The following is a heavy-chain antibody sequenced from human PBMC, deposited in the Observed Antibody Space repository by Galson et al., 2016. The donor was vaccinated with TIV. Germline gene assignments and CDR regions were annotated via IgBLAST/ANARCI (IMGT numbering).Heavy chain of an antibody. CDR3: ARRFYFDY. CDR1: GYTLSTYY. Sequence: SVKVSCKASGYTLSTYYMHWLRQAPGQGLEWMGIIDPSVGSTTYSQKFRGRVTMTSDTSTSTVYMELTSLKSEDTAVYYCARRFYFDYWGQGTLVTVSS. J-gene: IGHJ4*02. V-gene: IGHV1-46*01. CDR2: IDPSVGST.